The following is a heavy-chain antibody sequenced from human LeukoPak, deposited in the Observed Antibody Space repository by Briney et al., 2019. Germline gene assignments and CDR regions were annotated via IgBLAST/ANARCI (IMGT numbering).Heavy chain of an antibody. CDR1: GGSTSSSTYY. V-gene: IGHV4-39*01. Sequence: SETLSLTCTVSGGSTSSSTYYWAWIRQPPGKWLEWIGSMNYGGSTYYNPSLKSRVTISVDTSKNQVSLKLSSVTAADTAVYYCAPLPAAMKGHGWFDPWGQGTLVTVSS. CDR3: APLPAAMKGHGWFDP. J-gene: IGHJ5*02. D-gene: IGHD2-2*01. CDR2: MNYGGST.